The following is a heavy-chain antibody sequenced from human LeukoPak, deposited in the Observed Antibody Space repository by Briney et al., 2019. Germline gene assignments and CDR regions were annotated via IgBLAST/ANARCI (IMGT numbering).Heavy chain of an antibody. D-gene: IGHD2-8*01. CDR1: GFTFSRHA. CDR3: ARVATNDGRNAFDI. Sequence: GGSLRLFCAASGFTFSRHAMHWVRQAPGKGLEFVSAISNNGGSTYYANSVKGRFTISRDNSKNTLYLQMGSLRPEDMAVYFCARVATNDGRNAFDIWGQGTMVTVSS. CDR2: ISNNGGST. V-gene: IGHV3-64*01. J-gene: IGHJ3*02.